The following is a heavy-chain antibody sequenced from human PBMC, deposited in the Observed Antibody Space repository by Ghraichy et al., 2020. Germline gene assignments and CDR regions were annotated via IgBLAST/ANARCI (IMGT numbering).Heavy chain of an antibody. CDR1: GFTFKNYA. Sequence: GGSLRLSCAASGFTFKNYAMNWARQAPGKGLEWVAVISFDGGNKYYADSVKGRFAISRDNSKNTLYLKMNSLRPEDTAVYYCARGGSTWADALDIWGQGTMVTVSS. V-gene: IGHV3-30*09. CDR2: ISFDGGNK. J-gene: IGHJ3*02. D-gene: IGHD3-10*01. CDR3: ARGGSTWADALDI.